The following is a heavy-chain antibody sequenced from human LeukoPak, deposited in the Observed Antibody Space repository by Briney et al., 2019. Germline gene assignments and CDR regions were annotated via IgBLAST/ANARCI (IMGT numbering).Heavy chain of an antibody. J-gene: IGHJ6*03. V-gene: IGHV4-34*01. D-gene: IGHD3-10*01. CDR1: GGSFSGYY. Sequence: PSETLSLTCAVYGGSFSGYYWSWIRQPPGKGLEWIGEINHSGSTNYNPSLKSRVTISVDTSKNQFSLKLSSVTAADTAVYFCARAYYYGTIYYYYYMDVWGKGTTVTISS. CDR2: INHSGST. CDR3: ARAYYYGTIYYYYYMDV.